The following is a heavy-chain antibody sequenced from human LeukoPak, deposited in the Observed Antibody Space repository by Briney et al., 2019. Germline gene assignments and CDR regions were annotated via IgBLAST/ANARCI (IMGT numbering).Heavy chain of an antibody. CDR3: ARDPRNVGLAP. CDR1: GFSLSGYW. CDR2: NNGDGSTT. J-gene: IGHJ5*02. V-gene: IGHV3-74*01. D-gene: IGHD2-15*01. Sequence: GGSPRLSCVASGFSLSGYWMYWVRQAPGKGLMYISRNNGDGSTTNYADVVKGRFTMSRDNVKNTLYLQMNSLRVEDTAVYYCARDPRNVGLAPWGQGTLVTVSP.